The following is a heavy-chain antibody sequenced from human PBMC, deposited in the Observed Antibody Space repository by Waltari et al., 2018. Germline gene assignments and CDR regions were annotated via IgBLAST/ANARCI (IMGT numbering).Heavy chain of an antibody. CDR1: GGSISSSSYY. CDR3: ARVVPWGNGMDV. V-gene: IGHV4-39*07. D-gene: IGHD3-16*01. Sequence: QLQLQESGPGLVKPSETLSLTCTVSGGSISSSSYYWGWIRQPPGKGLEWIGSIYYSGSTYYTPSLKSRVTISVDTSKNHFSLKLSSVTAADTAVYYCARVVPWGNGMDVWGQGTTVTVSS. CDR2: IYYSGST. J-gene: IGHJ6*02.